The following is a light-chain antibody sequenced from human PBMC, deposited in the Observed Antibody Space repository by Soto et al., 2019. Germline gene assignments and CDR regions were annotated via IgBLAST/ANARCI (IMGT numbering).Light chain of an antibody. Sequence: QSVLTQPRSVSGSPGQSVTISCTGSSSDVGAYNYVSWYQHNTGKAPKLLIYDVNKRPSGVPDRFSGSKFGNTASLTISGLQADYEATFYCCSYSGSYDYVFVTGTKVTVL. V-gene: IGLV2-11*01. CDR1: SSDVGAYNY. J-gene: IGLJ1*01. CDR3: CSYSGSYDYV. CDR2: DVN.